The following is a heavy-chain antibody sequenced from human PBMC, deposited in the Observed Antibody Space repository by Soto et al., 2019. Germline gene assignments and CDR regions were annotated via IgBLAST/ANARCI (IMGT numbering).Heavy chain of an antibody. CDR2: ISSSSSTI. V-gene: IGHV3-48*02. D-gene: IGHD3-22*01. CDR1: GFTFSSYS. Sequence: EVQVVESGGGLVQPGGSLRLSCAASGFTFSSYSMNWVRQAPGKGLEWVSYISSSSSTIYYADSVKGRFTISRDNAKNSLYLQMNCLRDEDTAVYYCASSSGYYYSYYFDYWGQGTLVTVSS. CDR3: ASSSGYYYSYYFDY. J-gene: IGHJ4*02.